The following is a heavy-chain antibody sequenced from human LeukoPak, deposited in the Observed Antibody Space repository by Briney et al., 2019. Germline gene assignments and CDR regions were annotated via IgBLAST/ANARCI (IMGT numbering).Heavy chain of an antibody. CDR2: IRDDGSEN. Sequence: GGSLRLSCAASGLNFRKSWMTWVRQAPRGGLEWVASIRDDGSENFYVDSVKGRFTISRDNAKNSLYLQMNSLRAEDTAVYYCTNWGDAWGLDFWGQGILVSVSS. V-gene: IGHV3-7*01. D-gene: IGHD7-27*01. CDR1: GLNFRKSW. J-gene: IGHJ4*02. CDR3: TNWGDAWGLDF.